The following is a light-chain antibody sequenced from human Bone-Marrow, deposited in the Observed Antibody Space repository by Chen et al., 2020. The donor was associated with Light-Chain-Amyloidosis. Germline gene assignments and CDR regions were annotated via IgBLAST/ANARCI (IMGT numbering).Light chain of an antibody. J-gene: IGLJ3*02. Sequence: SYVLPQPSSVSVAPGQTATIACGGNNIGSTSVHRYQQSPGQAPLPVVYDDSDRPSWLPERLSGSNSGNTATLTISGVEAGDEADYYCQVWDRSSDRPVFGGGTKLTVL. CDR3: QVWDRSSDRPV. V-gene: IGLV3-21*02. CDR1: NIGSTS. CDR2: DDS.